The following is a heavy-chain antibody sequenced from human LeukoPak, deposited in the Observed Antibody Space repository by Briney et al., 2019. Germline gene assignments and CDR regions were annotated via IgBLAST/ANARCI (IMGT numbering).Heavy chain of an antibody. J-gene: IGHJ4*02. CDR3: AREPRGDYST. Sequence: PGGSLRLSCAASGFTFSSYGMHWVRQAPGKGLEWVAVISYDGSNKYYADSVKGRFTISRDNAKNSLYLQMNSLRVEDTAVYYCAREPRGDYSTWGQGTVVTVSS. D-gene: IGHD4-17*01. V-gene: IGHV3-30*03. CDR1: GFTFSSYG. CDR2: ISYDGSNK.